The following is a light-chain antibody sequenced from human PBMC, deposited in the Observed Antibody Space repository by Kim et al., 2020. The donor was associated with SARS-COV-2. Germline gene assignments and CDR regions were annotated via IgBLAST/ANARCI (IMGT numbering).Light chain of an antibody. CDR3: QSYDRNNHVV. CDR2: EDN. Sequence: NFMLTQPHSVSDSPGKTVTISCTGSSGSIASNYVQWYQQRPGSAPTSVIYEDNQRPSGVPDRFSGSIDSSSNSASLTISGLQTEDEADYYCQSYDRNNHVVFGGGTKVTVL. V-gene: IGLV6-57*02. J-gene: IGLJ2*01. CDR1: SGSIASNY.